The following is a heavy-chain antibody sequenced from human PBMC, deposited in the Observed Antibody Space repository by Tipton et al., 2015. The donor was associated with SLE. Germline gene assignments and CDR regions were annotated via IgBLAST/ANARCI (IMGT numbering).Heavy chain of an antibody. CDR2: INPNSADT. J-gene: IGHJ6*03. V-gene: IGHV1-2*06. CDR3: ARDQFWSGYYYYYYYMDV. D-gene: IGHD3-3*01. CDR1: GYPFTGYY. Sequence: QLVQSGAEVKKPGASVKVSCKASGYPFTGYYLHWVRQAPGQGLEWMGLINPNSADTSYSQNFQGRVTMTRDTSISTVYMELSNLRSDDTAVYYCARDQFWSGYYYYYYYMDVWGKGTTVTVSS.